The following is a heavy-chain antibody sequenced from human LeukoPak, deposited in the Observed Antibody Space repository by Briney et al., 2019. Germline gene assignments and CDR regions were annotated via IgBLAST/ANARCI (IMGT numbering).Heavy chain of an antibody. J-gene: IGHJ4*02. CDR2: INHSGST. D-gene: IGHD2-2*01. V-gene: IGHV4-34*01. CDR3: ARGVPNNY. Sequence: PSEALSLTCTVSGVSISSYYWSWIRQPPGKGLEWIGEINHSGSTNYNPSLKSRVTISVDTSKNQFSLKLSSVTAADTAVYYCARGVPNNYWGQGTLVTVSS. CDR1: GVSISSYY.